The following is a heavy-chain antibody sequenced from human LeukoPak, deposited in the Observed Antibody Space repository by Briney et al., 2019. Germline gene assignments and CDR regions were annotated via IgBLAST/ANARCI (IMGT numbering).Heavy chain of an antibody. J-gene: IGHJ4*02. V-gene: IGHV3-72*01. CDR2: TRNEANIYTT. CDR3: AKQLGYCSDGSCYFPY. D-gene: IGHD2-15*01. Sequence: GGSLRLSCAASGFIFSDHYMDWVRQAPGKGLEWVGRTRNEANIYTTKYAASVKGRFTISRDDSKNSLYLQMNSLKTEDTAVYYCAKQLGYCSDGSCYFPYWGQGTLVTVSS. CDR1: GFIFSDHY.